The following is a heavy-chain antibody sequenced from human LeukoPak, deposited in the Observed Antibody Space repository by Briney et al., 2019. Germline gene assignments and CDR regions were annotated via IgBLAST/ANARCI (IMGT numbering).Heavy chain of an antibody. CDR3: VTGDPIWFDH. CDR1: GFSISNYA. D-gene: IGHD3-10*01. V-gene: IGHV3-23*01. Sequence: GGSLRLSCAASGFSISNYAMSWVRQTPGKGLEWVSGVTSGGGHIYYADFVKGRFTISSDDSKNTLFLQMDSLRVEDTAVYYCVTGDPIWFDHWGQGTLVTVSS. J-gene: IGHJ5*02. CDR2: VTSGGGHI.